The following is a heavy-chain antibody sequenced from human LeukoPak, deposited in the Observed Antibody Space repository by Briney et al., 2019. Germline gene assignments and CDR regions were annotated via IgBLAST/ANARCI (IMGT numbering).Heavy chain of an antibody. CDR1: GFTFSSYT. CDR3: ARDSSESRHAFDI. V-gene: IGHV3-21*01. J-gene: IGHJ3*02. Sequence: PGGSLRLSCAASGFTFSSYTMNWVRQAPGKGLEWVSSLSSSSSYIYYIDSVKGRFTISGDNAKNSLYLEMNSLRAEDTAVYYCARDSSESRHAFDIWGQGTMVTVSS. CDR2: LSSSSSYI.